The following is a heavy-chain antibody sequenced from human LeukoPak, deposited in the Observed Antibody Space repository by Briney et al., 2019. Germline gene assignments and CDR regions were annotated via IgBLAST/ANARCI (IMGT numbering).Heavy chain of an antibody. CDR3: ARGLERVVAATLFDY. Sequence: GASVKVSCKASGYTFTSYGTSWVRQAPGQGLEWMGWMNPNSGNTGYAQKFQGRVTMTRNTSISTAYMELSSLRSEDTAVYYCARGLERVVAATLFDYWGQGTLVTVSS. J-gene: IGHJ4*02. D-gene: IGHD2-15*01. CDR2: MNPNSGNT. V-gene: IGHV1-8*02. CDR1: GYTFTSYG.